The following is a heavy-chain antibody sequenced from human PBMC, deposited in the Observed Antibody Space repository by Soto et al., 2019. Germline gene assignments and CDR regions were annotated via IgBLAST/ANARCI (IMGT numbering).Heavy chain of an antibody. D-gene: IGHD3-22*01. V-gene: IGHV4-34*01. Sequence: LSLTCAVYGGSFSGYYWGWIRQPPGKGLEWIGEINHSGSTNYNPSLKSRVTISVDTSKNQFSLKLSSVTAADTAVYYCARGRLLAYYYDSSGYRGWFDPWGQGTLVTVSS. CDR3: ARGRLLAYYYDSSGYRGWFDP. CDR1: GGSFSGYY. CDR2: INHSGST. J-gene: IGHJ5*02.